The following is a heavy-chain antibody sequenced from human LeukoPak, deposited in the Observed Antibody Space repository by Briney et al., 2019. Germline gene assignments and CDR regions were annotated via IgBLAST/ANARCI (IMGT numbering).Heavy chain of an antibody. J-gene: IGHJ4*02. D-gene: IGHD3-22*01. CDR1: GGSFSGYY. CDR2: INHSGST. CDR3: GSSDYYDSSGYSDY. Sequence: SETLSLTCAVYGGSFSGYYWSWIRQPPGKGLEWIGEINHSGSTNYNPSLKSRVTISVDTSKNQFSLKLSSVTAADTAVYYCGSSDYYDSSGYSDYWGQGTLVTVSS. V-gene: IGHV4-34*01.